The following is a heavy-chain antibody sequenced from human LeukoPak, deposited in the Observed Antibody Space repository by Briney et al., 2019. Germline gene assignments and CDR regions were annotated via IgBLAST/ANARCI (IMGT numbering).Heavy chain of an antibody. V-gene: IGHV3-30*18. Sequence: PGGSLRLSCAASGFTFSSYGMHWVRQAPGKGLEWVAVISYDGSNKYYADSVKGRFTISRDNSKNTLYLQMNSLRAEDTAVYYCAKDKFDYGDYPPLVPYFDYWGQGTLVTVSS. CDR3: AKDKFDYGDYPPLVPYFDY. CDR2: ISYDGSNK. J-gene: IGHJ4*02. CDR1: GFTFSSYG. D-gene: IGHD4-17*01.